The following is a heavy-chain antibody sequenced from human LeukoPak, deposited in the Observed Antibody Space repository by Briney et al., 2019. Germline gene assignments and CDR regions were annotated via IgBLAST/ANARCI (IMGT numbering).Heavy chain of an antibody. V-gene: IGHV4-59*01. D-gene: IGHD3-22*01. Sequence: SETLSLTCTVSGGSISSYYWSWIRQPPGKGLEWIGYIYYSGSTNYNPSLKSRVTISVDTSKNQFSLKLSSVTAADTAVYYCAXXXXXSGYYGYYFDYWGQGTLVTVSS. CDR2: IYYSGST. J-gene: IGHJ4*02. CDR1: GGSISSYY. CDR3: AXXXXXSGYYGYYFDY.